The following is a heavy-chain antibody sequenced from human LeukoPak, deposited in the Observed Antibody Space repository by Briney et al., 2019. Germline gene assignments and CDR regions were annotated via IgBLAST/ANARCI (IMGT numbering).Heavy chain of an antibody. Sequence: GRSLRLSCEASGFTFNIYSMYWIRQTPDKGLEWLAVTSHDESTKLYADSVKGRFTTSRDNSKNTVYLLMNSLRLDDTGIYYCARSRLGLWLSVIDYWGQGSLVTVSA. D-gene: IGHD3-9*01. J-gene: IGHJ4*02. CDR1: GFTFNIYS. V-gene: IGHV3-30*04. CDR2: TSHDESTK. CDR3: ARSRLGLWLSVIDY.